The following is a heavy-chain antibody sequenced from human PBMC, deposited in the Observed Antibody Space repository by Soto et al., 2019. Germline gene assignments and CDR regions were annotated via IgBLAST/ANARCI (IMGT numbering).Heavy chain of an antibody. Sequence: EVQLLESGGGLVQPGGSLRLSCAASGFTFSTNPLGWVPRAQGKGLEWVSAISGSGGSTYYADSVKGRFTISRDNSKNTLYLQMNSLRAEDTAVYYCAKAWGRYYDSSNYWGQGTLVTVSS. D-gene: IGHD3-22*01. CDR3: AKAWGRYYDSSNY. J-gene: IGHJ4*02. CDR1: GFTFSTNP. V-gene: IGHV3-23*01. CDR2: ISGSGGST.